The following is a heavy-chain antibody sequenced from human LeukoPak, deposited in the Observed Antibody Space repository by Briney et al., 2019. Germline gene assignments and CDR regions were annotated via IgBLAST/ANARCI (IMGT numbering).Heavy chain of an antibody. V-gene: IGHV1-18*01. CDR1: GYTFTSYG. J-gene: IGHJ4*02. CDR2: ISAYNGNT. D-gene: IGHD5-18*01. Sequence: ASVKVSCKASGYTFTSYGISWVRQAPGQGLEWMGWISAYNGNTNYAQKLQGRVTMTTDTSTSTAYMELRSLRSDDTAVYYCARDVDTAMVTDGDYFDYWGQGTLVTVSS. CDR3: ARDVDTAMVTDGDYFDY.